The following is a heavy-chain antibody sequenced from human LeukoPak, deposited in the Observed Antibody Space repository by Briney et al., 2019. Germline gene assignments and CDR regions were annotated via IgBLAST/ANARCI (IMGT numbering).Heavy chain of an antibody. Sequence: SETLSLTCTVSGGSISSYYWSWIRQPPGKGLEWIGYIYYSGSTNYNPSLKSRVTISVDTSKNQFSLKLSSVTAADTAVYYCASIDSRAAFDIWGQGTMVTVSS. CDR2: IYYSGST. CDR1: GGSISSYY. CDR3: ASIDSRAAFDI. V-gene: IGHV4-59*01. D-gene: IGHD1-26*01. J-gene: IGHJ3*02.